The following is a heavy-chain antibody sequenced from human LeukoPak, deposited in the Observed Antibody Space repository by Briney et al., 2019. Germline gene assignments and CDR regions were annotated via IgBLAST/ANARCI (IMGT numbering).Heavy chain of an antibody. CDR2: IVVGSGNT. CDR1: GFTFTSSA. D-gene: IGHD1-26*01. CDR3: AAVQVGANYYFDY. Sequence: SVKVSCKASGFTFTSSAMQWERQARGQRLEWIGWIVVGSGNTNYAQKFQERVTITRDMSTSRAYMELSSLRSEDTAVYYCAAVQVGANYYFDYWGQGTLVTVSS. V-gene: IGHV1-58*02. J-gene: IGHJ4*02.